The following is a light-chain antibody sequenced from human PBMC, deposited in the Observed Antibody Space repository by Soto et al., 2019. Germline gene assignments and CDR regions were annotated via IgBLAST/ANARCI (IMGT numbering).Light chain of an antibody. CDR2: TLS. V-gene: IGKV2-40*01. Sequence: DIVMTQTPLSLPVTPGEPASISCRSSQSLVDSDDGNTYLDWYLQKPGQSPQLLVYTLSYRASGVPGRLSGSGAGPSFPLKIRRVGGGVFGVYFFMKRLKFPFPFGQGKGVEIK. J-gene: IGKJ5*01. CDR1: QSLVDSDDGNTY. CDR3: MKRLKFPFP.